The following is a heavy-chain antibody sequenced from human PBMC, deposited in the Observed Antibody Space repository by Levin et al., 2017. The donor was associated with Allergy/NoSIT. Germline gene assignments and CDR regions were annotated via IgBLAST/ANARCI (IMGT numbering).Heavy chain of an antibody. CDR3: VRTLGWRNPFDS. Sequence: QSGGSLRLSCAASGFSLGDYWMHWVRQAPGKGLVWVSRINNDGRSTIYADSVRGRFTIPRDNAKNTVYLEMNGLRVEDTAVYYCVRTLGWRNPFDSWGQGTLVTVSS. V-gene: IGHV3-74*01. CDR2: INNDGRST. CDR1: GFSLGDYW. D-gene: IGHD6-19*01. J-gene: IGHJ4*02.